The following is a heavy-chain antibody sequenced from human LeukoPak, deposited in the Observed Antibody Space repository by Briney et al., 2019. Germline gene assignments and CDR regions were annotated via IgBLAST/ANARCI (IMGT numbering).Heavy chain of an antibody. CDR1: GXTFSNYN. CDR3: AREGLANYYDSSGYYYSDHSGCFDY. Sequence: GGSLRLSCAASGXTFSNYNVNWVRQAPGKGLEWISYISSSGITIYYTDSVKGRFTISRDDAKNSLYLQMNSLRAEDTAVYYCAREGLANYYDSSGYYYSDHSGCFDYWGQGTLVTVSS. CDR2: ISSSGITI. D-gene: IGHD3-22*01. V-gene: IGHV3-48*01. J-gene: IGHJ4*02.